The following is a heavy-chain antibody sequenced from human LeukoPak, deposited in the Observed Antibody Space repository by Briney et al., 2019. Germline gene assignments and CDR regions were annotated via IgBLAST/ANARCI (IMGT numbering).Heavy chain of an antibody. CDR1: GGSISSSSYS. J-gene: IGHJ4*02. CDR3: ARHSGWHREPFDY. CDR2: IYYSGST. D-gene: IGHD2-15*01. V-gene: IGHV4-39*01. Sequence: SETLSLTCTVSGGSISSSSYSWGWIRQPPGKGLEWIGSIYYSGSTYYNPSLKSRVTISVDTSKNQFSLKLSSVTAADTAVYYCARHSGWHREPFDYWGQGTLVTVSS.